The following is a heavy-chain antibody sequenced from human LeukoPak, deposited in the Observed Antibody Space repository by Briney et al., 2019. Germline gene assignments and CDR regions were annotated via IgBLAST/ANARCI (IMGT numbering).Heavy chain of an antibody. CDR1: GFTFDDYA. Sequence: GGSLRLSCAASGFTFDDYAMHWVRHARGKGLEWVSGINWNSGRIGYADSVKGRFTISRDNAKNSLYLQKSSLRAEDTALYYGVKDMGVVTASSYFDTWGQGTLVIVSS. J-gene: IGHJ4*02. V-gene: IGHV3-9*01. CDR2: INWNSGRI. CDR3: VKDMGVVTASSYFDT. D-gene: IGHD2-15*01.